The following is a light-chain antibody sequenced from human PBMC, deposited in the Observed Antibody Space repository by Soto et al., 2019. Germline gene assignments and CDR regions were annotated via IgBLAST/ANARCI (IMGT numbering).Light chain of an antibody. V-gene: IGKV3-15*01. J-gene: IGKJ1*01. CDR1: QSVSSN. Sequence: EIVMTQSPATLSVSPGERATLSCRASQSVSSNLAWYQQKPGQAPRLLIYGASTRATGIPARFSGSGSWTEFTLTICSLQSEDFAVYYCQQYNNWPPWTFGQGTKVEIK. CDR3: QQYNNWPPWT. CDR2: GAS.